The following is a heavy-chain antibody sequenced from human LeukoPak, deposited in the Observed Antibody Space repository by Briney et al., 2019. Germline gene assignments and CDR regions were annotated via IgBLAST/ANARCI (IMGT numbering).Heavy chain of an antibody. V-gene: IGHV3-30-3*01. CDR3: ARDRAAYSGSYWVFDY. D-gene: IGHD1-26*01. J-gene: IGHJ4*02. CDR1: RFTFTSYA. Sequence: GRSLRLSCAASRFTFTSYAMHWVRQAPGKGLEWVAVISYDGSNKYYADSVKGRFTISRDNSKNTLYLQMNSLRAEDTAVYYCARDRAAYSGSYWVFDYWGQGTLVTVSS. CDR2: ISYDGSNK.